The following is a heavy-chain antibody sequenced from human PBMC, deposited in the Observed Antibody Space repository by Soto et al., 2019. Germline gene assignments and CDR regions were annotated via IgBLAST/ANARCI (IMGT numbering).Heavy chain of an antibody. V-gene: IGHV4-4*02. J-gene: IGHJ4*02. CDR3: ARDYGPFDY. CDR1: GGSISSGHW. D-gene: IGHD4-17*01. CDR2: IYHSGST. Sequence: SETLSLTCGVSGGSISSGHWWSWVRQPPGRGLEWIGEIYHSGSTNYNPSLKSRVTISVDQSKNRFSLKLTSVTAADTAVYYCARDYGPFDYWGQGTLVTVSS.